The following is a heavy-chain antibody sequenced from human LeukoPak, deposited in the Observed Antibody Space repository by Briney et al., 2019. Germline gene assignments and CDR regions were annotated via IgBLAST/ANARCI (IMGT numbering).Heavy chain of an antibody. J-gene: IGHJ4*02. CDR2: IYYSGNT. CDR3: ARVGQLAFDY. D-gene: IGHD2-2*01. V-gene: IGHV4-4*02. CDR1: GVSINNSHW. Sequence: SGTLSLTCAVSGVSINNSHWWSWVRQSPTKGLEWIGEIYYSGNTYYNPSLKSRVTILVDTSKNQFSLKLSSVTAADTAVYYCARVGQLAFDYWGQGTLVTVSS.